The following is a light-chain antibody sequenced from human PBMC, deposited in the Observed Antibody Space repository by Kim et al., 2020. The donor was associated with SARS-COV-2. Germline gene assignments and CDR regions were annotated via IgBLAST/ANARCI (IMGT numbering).Light chain of an antibody. Sequence: SVGDRVTITCQASQDISTSLNWYQHKPGKAPKVLISDASNLERVVPSRFSGGGSGTDFTFTISSLQPEDIATYYCQHYHNLPPTFGQGTRLEIK. CDR2: DAS. CDR1: QDISTS. CDR3: QHYHNLPPT. J-gene: IGKJ5*01. V-gene: IGKV1-33*01.